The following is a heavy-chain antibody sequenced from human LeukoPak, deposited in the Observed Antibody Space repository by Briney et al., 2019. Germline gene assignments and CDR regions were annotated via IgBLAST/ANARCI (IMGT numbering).Heavy chain of an antibody. Sequence: GASVKVSCKASGGTFSSYAISWVRQAPGQGLEWMGGIIPIFGTANYAQKFQGRVTITADGSTSTAYTELSSLRSEDTAVYYCARPIYDARYCSGGSCYGGWFDPWGQGTLVTVSS. CDR1: GGTFSSYA. D-gene: IGHD2-15*01. J-gene: IGHJ5*02. V-gene: IGHV1-69*13. CDR3: ARPIYDARYCSGGSCYGGWFDP. CDR2: IIPIFGTA.